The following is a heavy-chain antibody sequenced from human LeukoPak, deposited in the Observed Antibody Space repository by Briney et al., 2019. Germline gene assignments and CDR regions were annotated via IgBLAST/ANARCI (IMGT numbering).Heavy chain of an antibody. CDR2: INHSGST. D-gene: IGHD3-22*01. CDR3: ARGYYDSSGYYSLDY. V-gene: IGHV4-34*01. J-gene: IGHJ4*02. Sequence: PSETLSLTCAVYGGSFSGYYWSWIRQPPGKGLEWIGEINHSGSTNYNPSLKSRVTISVDTSKNQFSLKLSSVTAADTAVYYCARGYYDSSGYYSLDYWGQGTLVTVSS. CDR1: GGSFSGYY.